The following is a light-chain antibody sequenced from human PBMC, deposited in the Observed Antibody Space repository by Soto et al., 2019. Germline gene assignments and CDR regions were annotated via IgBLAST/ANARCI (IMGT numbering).Light chain of an antibody. CDR1: QGISSY. Sequence: DIQLAQSPSFLSASVGDRDTITCRASQGISSYLAWYQQKPGKAPKLLIYAASSLQSGVPSRFSGSRSGTEFTLTISSLQPEDFATYYCQQHNSYPLTFGGGTNVEIK. CDR2: AAS. V-gene: IGKV1-9*01. J-gene: IGKJ4*01. CDR3: QQHNSYPLT.